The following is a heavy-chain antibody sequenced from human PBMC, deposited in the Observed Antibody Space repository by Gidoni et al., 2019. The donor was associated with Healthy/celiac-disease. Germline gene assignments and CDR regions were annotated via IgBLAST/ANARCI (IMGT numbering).Heavy chain of an antibody. CDR1: GGSFSGYY. D-gene: IGHD6-6*01. CDR3: ARIRYSSSRAFDY. V-gene: IGHV4-34*01. J-gene: IGHJ4*02. CDR2: INHSGST. Sequence: QVQLQQWGAGLLKPSETLSLTCAVYGGSFSGYYWSWIRQPPGKGLEWSGEINHSGSTNYNPSLKSRVTISVDTSKNQFSLKLSSVTAADTAVYYCARIRYSSSRAFDYWGQGTLVTVSS.